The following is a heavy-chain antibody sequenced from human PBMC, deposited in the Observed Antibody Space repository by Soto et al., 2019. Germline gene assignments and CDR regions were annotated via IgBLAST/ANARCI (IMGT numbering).Heavy chain of an antibody. CDR2: IWYDGSNK. J-gene: IGHJ5*02. CDR3: ARDPGQQLVLIWGFDP. D-gene: IGHD6-13*01. Sequence: PGGSLRLSCAASGFTFSSYGMHWVRQAPGKGLEWVAVIWYDGSNKYYADSVKGRLTISRDNSKNTLYLQMNSLRAEDTAVYYCARDPGQQLVLIWGFDPWGQGTLVTVSS. CDR1: GFTFSSYG. V-gene: IGHV3-33*01.